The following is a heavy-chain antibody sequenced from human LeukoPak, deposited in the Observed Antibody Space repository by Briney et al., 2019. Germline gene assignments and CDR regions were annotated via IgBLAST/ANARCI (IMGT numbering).Heavy chain of an antibody. CDR3: ARDRPGYCSSTSCYGRYYYYGMDV. D-gene: IGHD2-2*01. J-gene: IGHJ6*02. CDR2: IYYSGST. V-gene: IGHV4-31*03. CDR1: GGSISSGGYY. Sequence: SETLSLTCTVSGGSISSGGYYWSWIRQHPGKGLEWIGYIYYSGSTYYNPSLKSRVTISVDTSKNQFSLKLSSVTAADTAVYYCARDRPGYCSSTSCYGRYYYYGMDVWGQGTTVTVSS.